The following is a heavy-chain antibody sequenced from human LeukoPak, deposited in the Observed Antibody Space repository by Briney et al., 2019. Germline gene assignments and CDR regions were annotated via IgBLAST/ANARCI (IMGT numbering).Heavy chain of an antibody. V-gene: IGHV4-61*01. J-gene: IGHJ4*02. CDR3: ARGGSRSSSWFYFDY. CDR2: IYYSGST. D-gene: IGHD6-13*01. CDR1: GGSVSSGSYY. Sequence: SETLSLTCTVSGGSVSSGSYYWSWIRQPPGKGLEWIGYIYYSGSTKYNSSLKNRVTISVDTSKNQFSLKLSSVTAADTAVYYCARGGSRSSSWFYFDYWGQGSLVTVSS.